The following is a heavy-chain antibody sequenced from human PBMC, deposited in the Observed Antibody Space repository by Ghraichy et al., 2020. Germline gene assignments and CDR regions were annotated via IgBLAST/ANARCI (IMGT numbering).Heavy chain of an antibody. CDR1: GFTVSSNY. Sequence: GGSLRLSCAASGFTVSSNYMSWVRQAPGKGLEWVSVIYSGGRTYYADSVKGRFTISRDNSKNTLYLQMNSLRAEDTAVYYCASVSFYSNYYFDYWGQGTLFTVSS. V-gene: IGHV3-66*01. CDR2: IYSGGRT. D-gene: IGHD4-11*01. CDR3: ASVSFYSNYYFDY. J-gene: IGHJ4*02.